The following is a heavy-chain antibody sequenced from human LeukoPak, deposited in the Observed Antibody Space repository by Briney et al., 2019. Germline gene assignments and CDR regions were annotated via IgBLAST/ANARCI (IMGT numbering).Heavy chain of an antibody. CDR1: GFIFKLYW. CDR2: INSDGSST. D-gene: IGHD2-15*01. V-gene: IGHV3-74*01. CDR3: VRFYCSGFSCYDY. Sequence: GGSLRLSCAASGFIFKLYWMHWVRQAPGKGLMWVSRINSDGSSTNYADSVKGRFTISRDNAKNTLYLQVDSLRAEDTAVYYCVRFYCSGFSCYDYWGQGTLVTVSS. J-gene: IGHJ4*02.